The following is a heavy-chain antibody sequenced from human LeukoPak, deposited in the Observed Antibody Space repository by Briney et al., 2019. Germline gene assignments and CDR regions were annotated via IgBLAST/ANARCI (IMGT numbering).Heavy chain of an antibody. J-gene: IGHJ4*02. CDR3: ASGQLWFRFDY. CDR2: IKQDGSER. D-gene: IGHD5-18*01. V-gene: IGHV3-7*01. CDR1: GFTFSSYW. Sequence: PGGSLRLSCAASGFTFSSYWMSWVRQAPGKGLEWVANIKQDGSERYYVDSVKGRFTISRDNAKNSLYLQMNSLRAEDTAVYYCASGQLWFRFDYGGQGTLVTVSS.